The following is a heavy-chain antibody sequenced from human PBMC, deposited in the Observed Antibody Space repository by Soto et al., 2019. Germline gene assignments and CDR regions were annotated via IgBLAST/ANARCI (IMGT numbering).Heavy chain of an antibody. D-gene: IGHD6-19*01. Sequence: GGSLRLSCAASGFSFSSHRFNWVRQAPGQGLEWGAYISSRSSLILYADSVRGRFVIARDNALNSLYLQMNRPRDEDTAIYYCARERGEYDSGWYIDRWGQGTPVTVSS. J-gene: IGHJ5*02. CDR2: ISSRSSLI. CDR3: ARERGEYDSGWYIDR. V-gene: IGHV3-21*06. CDR1: GFSFSSHR.